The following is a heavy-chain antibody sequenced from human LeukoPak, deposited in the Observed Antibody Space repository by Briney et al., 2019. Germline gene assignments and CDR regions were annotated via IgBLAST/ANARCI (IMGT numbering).Heavy chain of an antibody. CDR1: GFIFSVSD. Sequence: GGSLRLSCAAPGFIFSVSDMVWARQAPGKGLEWVSTITHNSANIYYADSVKGRFSISRDNARNSLFLQMNSLRAEDTAVYYCAVNFRHWGPGTLVTVSS. D-gene: IGHD2/OR15-2a*01. J-gene: IGHJ4*02. CDR3: AVNFRH. CDR2: ITHNSANI. V-gene: IGHV3-21*01.